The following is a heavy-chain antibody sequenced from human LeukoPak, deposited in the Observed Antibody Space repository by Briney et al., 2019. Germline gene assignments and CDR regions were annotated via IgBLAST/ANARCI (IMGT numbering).Heavy chain of an antibody. J-gene: IGHJ4*02. CDR1: GGSISSSSYF. D-gene: IGHD3-22*01. CDR3: ARVGLTMIVSYYFDY. V-gene: IGHV4-39*07. Sequence: SETLSLTCTVSGGSISSSSYFWVWIRQPPGKGLEWIGSIYYSGSTYYNPSLKSRVTISVDTSKNQFSLKLSSVTAADTAVYYCARVGLTMIVSYYFDYWGQGTLVTVSS. CDR2: IYYSGST.